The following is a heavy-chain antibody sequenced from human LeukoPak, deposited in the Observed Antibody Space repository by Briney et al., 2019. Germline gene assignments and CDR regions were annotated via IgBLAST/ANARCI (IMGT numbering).Heavy chain of an antibody. Sequence: PSETLSLTCTVSGGSISSSSYYWGWIRQPPGKGLEWIGSIYYSGSTYYNPSLKSRVTISVDTSKNQFSLRLSSVTAADTAVYYCARAIVYYYDSSGSYYFDYWGQGTLVTVSS. CDR2: IYYSGST. J-gene: IGHJ4*02. D-gene: IGHD3-22*01. CDR3: ARAIVYYYDSSGSYYFDY. V-gene: IGHV4-39*07. CDR1: GGSISSSSYY.